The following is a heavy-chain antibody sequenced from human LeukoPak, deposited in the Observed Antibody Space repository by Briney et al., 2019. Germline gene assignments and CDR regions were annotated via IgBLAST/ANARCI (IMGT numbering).Heavy chain of an antibody. CDR2: IIPIFGTA. J-gene: IGHJ3*02. V-gene: IGHV1-69*01. CDR3: AVPHYYGSGSPDAFDI. Sequence: GSSVKVSCKASGGTFSSYAISWVRQAPGQGPEWMGGIIPIFGTANYSQKFQGRVTITADESTSTAYMELSSLRSEDTAVYYCAVPHYYGSGSPDAFDIWGQGTMVTVSS. CDR1: GGTFSSYA. D-gene: IGHD3-10*01.